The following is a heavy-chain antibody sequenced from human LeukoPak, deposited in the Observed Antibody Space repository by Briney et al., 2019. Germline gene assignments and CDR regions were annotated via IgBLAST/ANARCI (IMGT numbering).Heavy chain of an antibody. D-gene: IGHD2-8*01. V-gene: IGHV3-20*04. J-gene: IGHJ4*02. CDR3: ARGFRNGPFDC. CDR2: INRNGDST. CDR1: GFTFDDFG. Sequence: GGSLRLSCEASGFTFDDFGMSWVRQLPGKGLEWVSGINRNGDSTDYAGSVKGRFTISRDNAKNSHFLQMNSLRVEDTALYYCARGFRNGPFDCWGQGTLVTVSS.